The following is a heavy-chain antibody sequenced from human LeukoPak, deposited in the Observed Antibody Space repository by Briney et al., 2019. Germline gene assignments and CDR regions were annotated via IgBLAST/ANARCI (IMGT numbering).Heavy chain of an antibody. CDR3: ARGFPAAGTPNDAFDI. CDR1: GFTVSSNY. CDR2: IYSGGST. Sequence: PGGSLRLSCAASGFTVSSNYMSWVRQAPGKGLEWVSVIYSGGSTYYADSVKGRFTISRDNSKNTLYLQMNSLRAEDTAVYYCARGFPAAGTPNDAFDIWGQGTMVTVSS. J-gene: IGHJ3*02. D-gene: IGHD6-13*01. V-gene: IGHV3-66*01.